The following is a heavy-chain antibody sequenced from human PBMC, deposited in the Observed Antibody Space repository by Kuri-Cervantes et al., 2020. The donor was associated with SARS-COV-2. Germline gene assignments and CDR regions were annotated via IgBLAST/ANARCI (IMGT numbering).Heavy chain of an antibody. V-gene: IGHV4-34*01. D-gene: IGHD2-2*01. J-gene: IGHJ6*02. CDR1: GGSFSGYQ. CDR3: ARGLIGLVPAPVLGLGPHYYYFHMDV. CDR2: INHSGGT. Sequence: GSLRLSCAVFGGSFSGYQWGWIRQSPGEGLEWIGEINHSGGTNYNSSLKSRVTISVDTSKNQFSLKLTSVIAADTAVYYCARGLIGLVPAPVLGLGPHYYYFHMDVWGQGTTVTVSS.